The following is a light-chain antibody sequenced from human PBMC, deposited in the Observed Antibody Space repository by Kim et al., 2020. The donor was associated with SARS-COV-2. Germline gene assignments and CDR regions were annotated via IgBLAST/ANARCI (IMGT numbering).Light chain of an antibody. J-gene: IGLJ3*02. CDR3: QSYDSSNPYWV. CDR2: AYN. Sequence: APRASTRRAGSIGGNYVELYQQRPGSSPTTVIYAYNQRPPGFPYRFSGSIVSSSNSASLTISGLKTEDEADYYCQSYDSSNPYWVFGGGTKLTVL. CDR1: AGSIGGNY. V-gene: IGLV6-57*01.